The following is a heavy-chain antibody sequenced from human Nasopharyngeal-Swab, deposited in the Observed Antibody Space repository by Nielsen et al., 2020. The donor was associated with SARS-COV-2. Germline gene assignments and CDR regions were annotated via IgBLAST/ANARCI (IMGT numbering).Heavy chain of an antibody. CDR1: GYTFTSYY. J-gene: IGHJ5*02. CDR2: INPSGGST. CDR3: ARDVLLWFGDPHGGLDP. V-gene: IGHV1-46*01. Sequence: ASVHVTCQASGYTFTSYYMHRVRQAPGQGLEWMGIINPSGGSTSYAQKFQGRVTMTRDTSTSTVYMELSSLRSEDTAVYYCARDVLLWFGDPHGGLDPWGQGTLVTVSS. D-gene: IGHD3-10*01.